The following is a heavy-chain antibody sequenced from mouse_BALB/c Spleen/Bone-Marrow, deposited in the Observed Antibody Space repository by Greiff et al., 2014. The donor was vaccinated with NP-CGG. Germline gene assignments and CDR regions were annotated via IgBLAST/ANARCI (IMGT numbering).Heavy chain of an antibody. CDR1: GFNIKDTY. V-gene: IGHV14-3*02. CDR2: IDPANGNT. CDR3: ASYYYGSSQFAY. J-gene: IGHJ3*01. D-gene: IGHD1-1*01. Sequence: VQLKESGAALVKPGASVKLSCTASGFNIKDTYMHWVKQRPEQGLEWIGRIDPANGNTKYDPKFQGKATITADTSSNTAYLQLSSLTSEDTAVYYCASYYYGSSQFAYWGQGTLVTVSA.